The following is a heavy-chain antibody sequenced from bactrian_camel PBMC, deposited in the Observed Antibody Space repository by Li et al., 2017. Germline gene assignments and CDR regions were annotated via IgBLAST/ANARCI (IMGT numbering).Heavy chain of an antibody. CDR1: GATYSNYC. V-gene: IGHV3S53*01. CDR3: AGDHRCRIASLGRFGY. J-gene: IGHJ6*01. CDR2: IESDGST. D-gene: IGHD4*01. Sequence: HVQLVESGGGSVQAGGSLRLSCAASGATYSNYCMAWFRQAPGKEREGVARIESDGSTRYADSVKGRFTISKDNAKNTLFLQMNSLKPEDTAMYYCAGDHRCRIASLGRFGYWGQGTQVTVS.